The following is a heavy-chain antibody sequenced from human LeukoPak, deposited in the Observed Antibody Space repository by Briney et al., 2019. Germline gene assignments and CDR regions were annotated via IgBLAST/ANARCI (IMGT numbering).Heavy chain of an antibody. Sequence: GRSLRLSCAASGFTFDDYAMHWVRQAPGKGLEWVSGISWNSGSIGYADSVKGRFTISRDNAKNSLYLQMNSLRAEDTALYYCARDPYGDYEKVYYYMDVWGKGTTVTVSS. D-gene: IGHD4-17*01. CDR2: ISWNSGSI. V-gene: IGHV3-9*01. J-gene: IGHJ6*03. CDR3: ARDPYGDYEKVYYYMDV. CDR1: GFTFDDYA.